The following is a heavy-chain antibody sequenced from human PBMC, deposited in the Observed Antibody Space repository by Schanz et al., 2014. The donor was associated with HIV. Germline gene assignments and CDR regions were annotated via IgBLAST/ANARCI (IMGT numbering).Heavy chain of an antibody. CDR2: ISAYDGNT. Sequence: QVQLVQSGAEVQKPGSSVKVSCKASGGSFSRSAVSWVRQAPGQGLEWMGWISAYDGNTNYAQKFQGRVTMTTDTSRYTAYMELRSLRSDDTAVYLCARNKYNLLPFDYWGQGTLVTVSS. J-gene: IGHJ4*02. V-gene: IGHV1-18*01. CDR1: GGSFSRSA. CDR3: ARNKYNLLPFDY. D-gene: IGHD1-20*01.